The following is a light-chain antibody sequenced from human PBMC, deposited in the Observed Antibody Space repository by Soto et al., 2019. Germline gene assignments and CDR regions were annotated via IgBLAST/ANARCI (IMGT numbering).Light chain of an antibody. Sequence: QFVLTQPPSASGTPGQSVTVSCSGSSSNIGSNTVTWYQQLPGTPPILLLYSNNLRSSGVPDRFSGSRSGTSASLAISGLQSEDEADYYCCSYESTNTLVLGGGTKLTVL. CDR2: SNN. CDR3: CSYESTNTLV. CDR1: SSNIGSNT. J-gene: IGLJ2*01. V-gene: IGLV1-44*01.